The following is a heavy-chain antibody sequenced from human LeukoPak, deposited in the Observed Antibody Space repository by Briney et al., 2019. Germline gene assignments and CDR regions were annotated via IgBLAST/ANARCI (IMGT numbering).Heavy chain of an antibody. V-gene: IGHV3-30*03. CDR1: GFTFSSYG. Sequence: GRSLRLSCAASGFTFSSYGMHWVRQAPGKGLEWVAVISFDGSNKYYADSVKGRFTISRDNSKNTLYLQMNSLRAEDTAVYYCASTEHTIFGVVIYYFDYWGQGTLVTVSS. D-gene: IGHD3-3*01. CDR3: ASTEHTIFGVVIYYFDY. J-gene: IGHJ4*02. CDR2: ISFDGSNK.